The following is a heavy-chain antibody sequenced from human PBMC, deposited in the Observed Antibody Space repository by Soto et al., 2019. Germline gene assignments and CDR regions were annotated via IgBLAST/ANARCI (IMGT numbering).Heavy chain of an antibody. Sequence: GGSLRRASAAYGCTFNSYSMNWVRQAPGKGLEWVSSISSSSTFIYDAGSVKGRFSISRDNATNSLFLQMNSLRAEDTAVYFCARGRPTGYSYYGMDVWGQGTTVTVS. J-gene: IGHJ6*02. V-gene: IGHV3-21*01. D-gene: IGHD1-1*01. CDR1: GCTFNSYS. CDR2: ISSSSTFI. CDR3: ARGRPTGYSYYGMDV.